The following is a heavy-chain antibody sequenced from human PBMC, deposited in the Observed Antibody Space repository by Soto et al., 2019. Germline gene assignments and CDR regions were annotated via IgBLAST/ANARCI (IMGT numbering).Heavy chain of an antibody. CDR1: GGSFSGYY. D-gene: IGHD3-3*01. J-gene: IGHJ6*03. CDR2: INHSGST. CDR3: ARVGIGWNYDFDHMDV. V-gene: IGHV4-34*01. Sequence: SQTLSLTCAVYGGSFSGYYWSWIRQPPGKGLEWIGEINHSGSTNYNPSLKSRVTISVDTSKNQFSLKLSSVTAADTAVYYCARVGIGWNYDFDHMDVWGKGTTVTVSS.